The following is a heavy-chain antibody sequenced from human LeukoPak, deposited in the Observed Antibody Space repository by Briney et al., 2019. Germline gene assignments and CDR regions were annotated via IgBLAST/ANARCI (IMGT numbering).Heavy chain of an antibody. CDR1: GYSFTSYW. J-gene: IGHJ5*02. CDR2: IYPGDSDT. D-gene: IGHD6-13*01. CDR3: ARRASGIAAAGADPNWFDP. V-gene: IGHV5-51*01. Sequence: RGESLKISSKGSGYSFTSYWIGWVRQMPGKGLEWMGIIYPGDSDTRYSPSFQGQVTISADKSISTAYLQWSSLKASDTAMYYCARRASGIAAAGADPNWFDPWGQGTLVTVSS.